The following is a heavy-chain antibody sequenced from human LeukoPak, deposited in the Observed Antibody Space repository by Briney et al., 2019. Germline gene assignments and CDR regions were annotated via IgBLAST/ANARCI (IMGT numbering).Heavy chain of an antibody. CDR2: ISYDGSNK. CDR3: ARDGVRAGIQLWLTGYYYYMDV. D-gene: IGHD5-18*01. CDR1: GFTFSSYA. V-gene: IGHV3-30*04. Sequence: PGGSLRLSCAASGFTFSSYAMHWVRQAPGKGLEWVAVISYDGSNKYYADSVKGRFTISRDNSKNTLYLQMNSLRAEDTAVYYCARDGVRAGIQLWLTGYYYYMDVWGKGTTVTI. J-gene: IGHJ6*03.